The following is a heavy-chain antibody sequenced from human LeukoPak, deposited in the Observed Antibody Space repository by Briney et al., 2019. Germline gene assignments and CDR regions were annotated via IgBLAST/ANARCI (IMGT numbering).Heavy chain of an antibody. Sequence: ASVQVSFKASGYTFTSYYMHWVRQAPGQGLEWMGIINPSGGSTSYSQKFQGRVTITRDMSTSTVYMELSSLRSDDTAVYYCARGPSSSSGYYYYYYTDVWGKGTTVTVSS. CDR3: ARGPSSSSGYYYYYYTDV. CDR2: INPSGGST. CDR1: GYTFTSYY. D-gene: IGHD6-6*01. J-gene: IGHJ6*03. V-gene: IGHV1-46*01.